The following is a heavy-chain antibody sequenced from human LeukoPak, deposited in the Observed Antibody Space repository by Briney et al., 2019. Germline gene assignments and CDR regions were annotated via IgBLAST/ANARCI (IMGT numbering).Heavy chain of an antibody. D-gene: IGHD6-13*01. Sequence: SETLSLTCTVSGGSISSGTYYWGWIRQPPGKGLEWIGSIYHSGSTYYNPSLKSRVTMSVDTSKNQFSLTLSSVTAADTAVYYCARTHSSRYNWFDPWGQGTLVTVSS. J-gene: IGHJ5*02. CDR2: IYHSGST. CDR3: ARTHSSRYNWFDP. V-gene: IGHV4-39*07. CDR1: GGSISSGTYY.